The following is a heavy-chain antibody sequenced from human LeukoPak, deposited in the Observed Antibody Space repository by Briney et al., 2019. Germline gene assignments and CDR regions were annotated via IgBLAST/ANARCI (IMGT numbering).Heavy chain of an antibody. Sequence: SVKVSCKASGYTFTGYYMHWVRQAPGQGLEWMGGIIPIFGTANYAQKFQGRVTITADESTSTAYMELSSLRSEDTAVYYCAMYYYDSSGYYYTFDYWGQGTLVTVSS. J-gene: IGHJ4*02. V-gene: IGHV1-69*13. CDR2: IIPIFGTA. CDR1: GYTFTGYY. D-gene: IGHD3-22*01. CDR3: AMYYYDSSGYYYTFDY.